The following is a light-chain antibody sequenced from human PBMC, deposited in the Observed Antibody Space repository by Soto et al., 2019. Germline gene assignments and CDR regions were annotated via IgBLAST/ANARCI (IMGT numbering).Light chain of an antibody. CDR2: TAS. V-gene: IGKV1-12*02. Sequence: DIQLTQSPASVSAAVGDRINISCRASHPIKTWLVWYQQKTGKGPKLLIYTASTLEPGVPSRFSGSGSGKDFNITISSLQTEDAEIYACQQTASYPFTF. CDR3: QQTASYPFT. J-gene: IGKJ5*01. CDR1: HPIKTW.